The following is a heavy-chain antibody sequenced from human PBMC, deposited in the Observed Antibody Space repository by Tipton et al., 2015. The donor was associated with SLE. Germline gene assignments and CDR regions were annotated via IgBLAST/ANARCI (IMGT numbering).Heavy chain of an antibody. V-gene: IGHV4-59*12. CDR1: GGSMGSYY. J-gene: IGHJ4*02. Sequence: LRLSCNVSGGSMGSYYWSWIRQPPSKGLEWIGYIYYSGSTNYGSSFKSRVTMSLDMSRNQFSLKLNSMTAADTAVYFCARGTHFYGFFDSWGQGTLVTVSP. D-gene: IGHD3-3*02. CDR3: ARGTHFYGFFDS. CDR2: IYYSGST.